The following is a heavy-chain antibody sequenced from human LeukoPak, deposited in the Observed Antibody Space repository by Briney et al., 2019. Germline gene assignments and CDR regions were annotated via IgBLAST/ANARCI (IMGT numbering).Heavy chain of an antibody. V-gene: IGHV3-23*01. CDR2: ISGSGDIT. Sequence: GGSLRLSCAASGFIFSRYAMTWVRQAPGKGLEWVSIISGSGDITYYAGSVKGRFTISRDNSKNTLYLQMNSLRAEDTAVYYCAKDYYKVDYGDGVGCFFDYWGQGTLVTVSS. CDR1: GFIFSRYA. D-gene: IGHD4-17*01. J-gene: IGHJ4*02. CDR3: AKDYYKVDYGDGVGCFFDY.